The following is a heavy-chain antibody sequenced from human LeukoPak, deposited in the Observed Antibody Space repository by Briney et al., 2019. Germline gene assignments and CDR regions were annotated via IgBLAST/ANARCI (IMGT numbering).Heavy chain of an antibody. CDR2: INPSGGST. D-gene: IGHD1-26*01. CDR3: ARQADLRGSTTPLDY. V-gene: IGHV1-46*01. CDR1: GYTFTKYA. J-gene: IGHJ4*02. Sequence: ASVKVSCKASGYTFTKYAMNWVRQAPGQGLEWMGIINPSGGSTSYAQKFQGRVTMTRDTSTSTVYMELSSLRSEDTAVYYCARQADLRGSTTPLDYWGQGTLVTVSS.